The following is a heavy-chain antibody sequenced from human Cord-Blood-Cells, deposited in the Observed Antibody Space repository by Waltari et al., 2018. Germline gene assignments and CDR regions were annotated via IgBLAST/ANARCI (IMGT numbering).Heavy chain of an antibody. J-gene: IGHJ4*02. V-gene: IGHV4-30-2*01. Sequence: GLVKPSQTLSLTCAVSGGSISSGGYSWSWIRQPPGKGLEWIGYIYHSGSTYYNPSLKSRVPISVDRSKNQFSLKLSSVTAADTAVYYCARADYDYIWGSYRYTPYFDYWGQGTLVTVSS. CDR3: ARADYDYIWGSYRYTPYFDY. CDR1: GGSISSGGYS. CDR2: IYHSGST. D-gene: IGHD3-16*02.